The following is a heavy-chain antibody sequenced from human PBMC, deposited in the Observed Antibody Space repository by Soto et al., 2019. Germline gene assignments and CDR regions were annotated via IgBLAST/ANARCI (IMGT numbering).Heavy chain of an antibody. D-gene: IGHD3-22*01. CDR1: GYTFTTYG. Sequence: QVQLVQSGAEVKKPGASVKVSCKASGYTFTTYGMSWVRQAPGQGLDWMGWISTYNGNTKYAERLQGRVTMTTDTTTGKAYMELRRLRSDDTAVYYCARGPTDYYDNSGNYFLDYWGQGTLVTVSS. CDR2: ISTYNGNT. CDR3: ARGPTDYYDNSGNYFLDY. J-gene: IGHJ4*02. V-gene: IGHV1-18*01.